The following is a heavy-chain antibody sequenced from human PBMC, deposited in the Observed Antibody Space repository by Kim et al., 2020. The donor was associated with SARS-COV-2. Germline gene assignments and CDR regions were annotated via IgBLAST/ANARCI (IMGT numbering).Heavy chain of an antibody. V-gene: IGHV3-7*01. CDR3: ARDLYSGPGDY. D-gene: IGHD1-26*01. Sequence: DYADSVKGRFTISRDNAKTSLYLQMNSLRAEDTAVYYCARDLYSGPGDYWGQGTLVTVSS. J-gene: IGHJ4*02.